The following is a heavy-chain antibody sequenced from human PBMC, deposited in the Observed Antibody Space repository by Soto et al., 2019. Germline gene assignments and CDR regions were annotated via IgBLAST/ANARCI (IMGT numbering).Heavy chain of an antibody. D-gene: IGHD1-26*01. V-gene: IGHV3-23*01. Sequence: EVQLLESGGGLVQPGGSLRLSCAASGFTFSSYAMRWVRQAPGKGLEWVSAISGSGGSTYYACSVKGRFTVSRDTSKNTLYLQMNSLRAEDTAVYYFARRGSGSYYDYWGQGTLVTVSS. CDR1: GFTFSSYA. J-gene: IGHJ4*02. CDR3: ARRGSGSYYDY. CDR2: ISGSGGST.